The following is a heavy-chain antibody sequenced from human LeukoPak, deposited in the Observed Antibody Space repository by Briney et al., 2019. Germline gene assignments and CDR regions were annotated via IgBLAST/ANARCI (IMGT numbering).Heavy chain of an antibody. Sequence: PSETLSLTCAVYRESFSGYYWSWIRQPPGKGLEWIGEINHSGSTNYNPSLKSRVTISIDTSKNQFSLKLSSVTAADTAVYYCASSLLTADAFDIWGQGTMVTVSS. CDR3: ASSLLTADAFDI. CDR1: RESFSGYY. V-gene: IGHV4-34*01. D-gene: IGHD3-9*01. J-gene: IGHJ3*02. CDR2: INHSGST.